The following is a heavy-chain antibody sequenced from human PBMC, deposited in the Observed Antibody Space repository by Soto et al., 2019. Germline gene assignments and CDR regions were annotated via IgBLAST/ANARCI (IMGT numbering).Heavy chain of an antibody. CDR1: GGSISSYY. V-gene: IGHV4-59*01. J-gene: IGHJ3*02. Sequence: SETLSLTCTVSGGSISSYYWSWIRQPPGKGLEWIGYIYYSGSTNYNPSLKSRVTISVDTSKNQFSLKLSSVTAADTAVYYCGGAGGGGIVGYDYIWWSYRRKGPLHAFEIRGQRTTVTVSS. CDR3: GGAGGGGIVGYDYIWWSYRRKGPLHAFEI. D-gene: IGHD3-16*02. CDR2: IYYSGST.